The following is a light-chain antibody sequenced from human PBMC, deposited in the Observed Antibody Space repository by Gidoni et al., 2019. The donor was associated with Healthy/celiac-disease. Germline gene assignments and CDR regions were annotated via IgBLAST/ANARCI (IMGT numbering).Light chain of an antibody. V-gene: IGLV3-21*04. CDR3: QVWDTSSDHLV. CDR1: NIGSKS. CDR2: DDT. Sequence: SYVLTPPPSVSVAPGKTARITCGGNNIGSKSVHWYQQKPGQAPVLVIYDDTDRPSGIPERFSGSNSGNTAALTIIRVEAGDEADYYCQVWDTSSDHLVFGGGTKLTVL. J-gene: IGLJ3*02.